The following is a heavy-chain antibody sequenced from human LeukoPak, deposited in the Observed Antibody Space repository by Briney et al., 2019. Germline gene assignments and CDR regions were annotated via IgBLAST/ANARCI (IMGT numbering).Heavy chain of an antibody. CDR3: ARDRSYGHFDY. CDR1: VGSFSNYY. Sequence: SETLSLTCTFSVGSFSNYYWTWIRQPPGKGLEWIGYIYYTGSTNYNPSVKSRVTISVDTSKNQFSLKLNSVTAADTAVYYCARDRSYGHFDYWGQGTLVTVSS. V-gene: IGHV4-59*01. D-gene: IGHD3-10*01. CDR2: IYYTGST. J-gene: IGHJ4*02.